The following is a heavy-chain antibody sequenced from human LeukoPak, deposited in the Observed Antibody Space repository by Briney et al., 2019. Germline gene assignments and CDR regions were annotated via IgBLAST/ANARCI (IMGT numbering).Heavy chain of an antibody. CDR1: GFTFSSYD. D-gene: IGHD6-6*01. J-gene: IGHJ6*03. CDR2: IGTAGDT. Sequence: GGSLRLSCAACGFTFSSYDMHWVRQATGKGLEWVSAIGTAGDTYYPGSVKGQFTISRENAKNSLYLQMNSLRAEDTAVYYCARGHNSSSSGFYYYYMDVWAEGPRSPSP. V-gene: IGHV3-13*03. CDR3: ARGHNSSSSGFYYYYMDV.